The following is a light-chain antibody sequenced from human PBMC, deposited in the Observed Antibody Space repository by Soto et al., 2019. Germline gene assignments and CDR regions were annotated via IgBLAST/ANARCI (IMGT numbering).Light chain of an antibody. CDR2: AAS. V-gene: IGKV1-8*01. J-gene: IGKJ2*01. CDR3: QQYNSYSPYT. CDR1: EGISSY. Sequence: IRMTQSPSSFSASTGDRVTITCRASEGISSYLAWYQQRPGKAPKLLIYAASALQSGVPSRFSGSGSGTDFTLTISCLQSEDFATYYCQQYNSYSPYTFGQGTKLEIK.